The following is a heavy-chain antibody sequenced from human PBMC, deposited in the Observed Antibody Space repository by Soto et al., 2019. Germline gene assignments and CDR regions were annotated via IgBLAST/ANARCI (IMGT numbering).Heavy chain of an antibody. J-gene: IGHJ3*01. CDR3: ARQEYSSWSPAFDF. CDR2: IYPGDSDT. CDR1: GYNFTTYW. Sequence: GESLKISCKGSGYNFTTYWVGWVRQMPGKGLEWMGIIYPGDSDTRYSPSFQGQVTISADKSISTAYLQWSSLKASDTAMYYCARQEYSSWSPAFDFWGQGTMVTVSS. D-gene: IGHD6-6*01. V-gene: IGHV5-51*01.